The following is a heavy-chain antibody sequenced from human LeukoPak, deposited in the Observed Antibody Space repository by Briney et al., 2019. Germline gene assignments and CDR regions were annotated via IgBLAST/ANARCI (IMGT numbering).Heavy chain of an antibody. V-gene: IGHV3-66*01. CDR2: IYSGGST. CDR3: ARGLTVAGTSDYFAD. CDR1: GFTVRSLY. Sequence: GGSLRLSCAASGFTVRSLYMSWVRQAPGKGLEWVSTIYSGGSTSYGDAVKGRFIISRDNSKNTLYLQMNTLRAEDSAVYYCARGLTVAGTSDYFADWGQGTLVTVSS. J-gene: IGHJ4*02. D-gene: IGHD6-19*01.